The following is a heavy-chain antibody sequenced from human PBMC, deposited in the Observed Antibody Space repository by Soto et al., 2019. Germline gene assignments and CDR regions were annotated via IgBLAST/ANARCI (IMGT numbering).Heavy chain of an antibody. CDR3: ARAQNSEMATP. CDR1: GYTFTGYA. Sequence: QVQLVQSGAEVKKPGASVKVSCKASGYTFTGYAILWVRQAPGQRLEWMGWINAGNGNTKYSQKFQGRVTITRDTSASTAYMELSSLRSEDTAVYYCARAQNSEMATPWGQGTLVTVSS. D-gene: IGHD5-12*01. J-gene: IGHJ4*02. V-gene: IGHV1-3*01. CDR2: INAGNGNT.